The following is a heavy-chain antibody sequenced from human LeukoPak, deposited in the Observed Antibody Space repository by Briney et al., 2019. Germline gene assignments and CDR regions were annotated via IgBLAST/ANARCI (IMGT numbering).Heavy chain of an antibody. V-gene: IGHV3-74*01. J-gene: IGHJ6*02. CDR2: INGDGSSS. Sequence: GGSLRLSCAPSGFTFSTYWMHWVRDAPGKGLVWVSRINGDGSSSTYADSVKGRFTISRDNAKNTLYLQMNSLRTEDTAVYYCTRNPGMDVWGQGTTVTVAS. CDR3: TRNPGMDV. CDR1: GFTFSTYW.